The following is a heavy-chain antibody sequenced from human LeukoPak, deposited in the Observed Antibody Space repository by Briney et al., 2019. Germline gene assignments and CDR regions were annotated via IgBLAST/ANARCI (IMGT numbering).Heavy chain of an antibody. CDR1: GYTFTGYY. J-gene: IGHJ6*02. D-gene: IGHD2-2*01. CDR3: ARDRYCSSTSCYLGNYYYYGMDV. V-gene: IGHV1-18*04. CDR2: ISANNGNT. Sequence: ASVKVSCKASGYTFTGYYMHWVRQAPGQGLEWMGWISANNGNTNYAQKLQGRVTMTTDTSTSTAYMELRSLRSDDTAVYYCARDRYCSSTSCYLGNYYYYGMDVWGQGTTVTVSS.